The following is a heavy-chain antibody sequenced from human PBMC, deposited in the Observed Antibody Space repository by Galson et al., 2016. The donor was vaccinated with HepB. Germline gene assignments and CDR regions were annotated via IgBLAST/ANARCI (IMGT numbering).Heavy chain of an antibody. D-gene: IGHD4-11*01. CDR2: INHSATT. CDR1: GGSFSDYYY. J-gene: IGHJ4*02. CDR3: ARGDCSNGVCYFDY. V-gene: IGHV4-34*01. Sequence: SETLSLTCAVYGGSFSDYYYWSWIRQAPGKGLEWIGEINHSATTNYSPSLKSRVTLSVDTAKSQFSLQLTSVTAADAAFYYCARGDCSNGVCYFDYWGQGLLVAVSS.